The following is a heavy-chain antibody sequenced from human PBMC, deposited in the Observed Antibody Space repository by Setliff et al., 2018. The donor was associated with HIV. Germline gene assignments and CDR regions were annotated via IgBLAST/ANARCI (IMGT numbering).Heavy chain of an antibody. V-gene: IGHV3-43D*03. J-gene: IGHJ4*02. CDR1: GFIFNDHV. CDR2: VTWNGVTA. D-gene: IGHD3-10*01. CDR3: AKGPTGSGSSYLDF. Sequence: GGSLRLSCAASGFIFNDHVMHWVRQVPGKGLEWVSLVTWNGVTAYYADSVKGRFTASRDNSKNAFYLQMNSLRDEGTGLYYCAKGPTGSGSSYLDFWGQGTLVTVSS.